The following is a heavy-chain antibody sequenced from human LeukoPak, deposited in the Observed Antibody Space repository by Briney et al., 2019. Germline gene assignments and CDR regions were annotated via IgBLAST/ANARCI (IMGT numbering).Heavy chain of an antibody. CDR2: TYYTSKWYN. D-gene: IGHD4-17*01. CDR1: GDSVSSNSAA. CDR3: ARDRRGDYGDYSIYYGMDV. Sequence: SQTLSLTCAISGDSVSSNSAAWNWLRQSPSRGLEWLGRTYYTSKWYNDYAVSVKSRITINPDTSKNQFSLQLNSVTPEDTAVYYCARDRRGDYGDYSIYYGMDVWGQGTTVTVSS. J-gene: IGHJ6*02. V-gene: IGHV6-1*01.